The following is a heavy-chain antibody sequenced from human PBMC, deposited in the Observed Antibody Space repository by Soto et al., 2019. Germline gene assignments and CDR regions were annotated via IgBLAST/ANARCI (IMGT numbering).Heavy chain of an antibody. J-gene: IGHJ6*02. Sequence: AQLQESGPGLVKPSETLSLTCSVSGGSFFSYYWTWIRQPAGKGLEWIGRIYANGNANYNPSLKSRVTMSADTSKNQFSLRLRSVTAADTAVYYCARGVRDGYYGMDVWGPGATVTVSS. CDR3: ARGVRDGYYGMDV. CDR1: GGSFFSYY. CDR2: IYANGNA. D-gene: IGHD3-16*02. V-gene: IGHV4-4*07.